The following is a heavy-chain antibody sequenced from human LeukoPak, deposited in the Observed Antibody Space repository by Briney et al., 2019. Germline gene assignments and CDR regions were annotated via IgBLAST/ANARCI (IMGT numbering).Heavy chain of an antibody. CDR3: ARDGYNYPVYFQH. CDR2: ISAYNGNT. CDR1: GYTFTSYG. V-gene: IGHV1-18*01. D-gene: IGHD5-24*01. Sequence: ASVKVSCKASGYTFTSYGISWVRQAPGQGLEWMGWISAYNGNTNYAQKLQGRVTMTTDTSTSTAHMELRSLRSDDTAVYYCARDGYNYPVYFQHWGQGTLVTVSS. J-gene: IGHJ1*01.